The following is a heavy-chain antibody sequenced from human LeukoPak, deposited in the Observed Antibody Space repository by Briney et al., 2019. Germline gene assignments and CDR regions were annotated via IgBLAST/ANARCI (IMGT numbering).Heavy chain of an antibody. J-gene: IGHJ4*02. Sequence: PGGSLRLSCAASGFSLSSFGMHWVRQAPGKGLEWVGRIKSKTDGGTTDYAAPVKGRFTISRDDSKNTLYLQMNSLKTEDTAVYYCTTFSGFLEWHHPDYWGQGTLVTVSS. CDR2: IKSKTDGGTT. CDR1: GFSLSSFG. D-gene: IGHD3-3*01. CDR3: TTFSGFLEWHHPDY. V-gene: IGHV3-15*01.